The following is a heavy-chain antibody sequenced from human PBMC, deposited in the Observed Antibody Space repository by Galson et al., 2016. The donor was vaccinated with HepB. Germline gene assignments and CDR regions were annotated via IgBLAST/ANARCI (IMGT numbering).Heavy chain of an antibody. CDR2: FEPEDGET. CDR3: AVGAMAT. V-gene: IGHV1-24*01. J-gene: IGHJ5*02. Sequence: SVKVSCKVPGYSLTEVSMHWVRQAPGKGLEWMGGFEPEDGETIYAQKFQGRVTVTEDASTDTAYMELSSLRSDDTAVYYCAVGAMATWGQGTLVTVSS. D-gene: IGHD1-26*01. CDR1: GYSLTEVS.